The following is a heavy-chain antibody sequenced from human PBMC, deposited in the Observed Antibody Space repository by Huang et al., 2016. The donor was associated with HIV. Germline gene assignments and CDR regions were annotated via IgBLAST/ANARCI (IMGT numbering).Heavy chain of an antibody. CDR3: ARGSLEYSVSSSLDY. CDR2: LMQVFDSP. CDR1: GGPFRRYS. J-gene: IGHJ4*02. Sequence: QVQLLQSGAEVKKPGSSVKVSCKASGGPFRRYSIAWVRQAPGQGLEWRARLMQVFDSPNDAQKVQGRVRVTADESTSTVYMELRDLRPDDTAVYFCARGSLEYSVSSSLDYWGQGTHVTVSS. V-gene: IGHV1-69*13. D-gene: IGHD4-4*01.